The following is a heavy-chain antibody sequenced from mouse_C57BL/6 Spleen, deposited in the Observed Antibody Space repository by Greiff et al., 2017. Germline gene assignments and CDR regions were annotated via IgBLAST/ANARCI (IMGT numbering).Heavy chain of an antibody. Sequence: QVQLQQPGAELVKPGASVKMSCKASGYTFTSYWITWVKQRPGQGLEWIGDIYPCSGGTNYNEKFKSKATLTVDKSSSTAYMQLSRLTSEDSAGDYGARAQVTPLDYWGQGTLVTVSA. CDR3: ARAQVTPLDY. CDR2: IYPCSGGT. J-gene: IGHJ3*01. D-gene: IGHD2-3*01. V-gene: IGHV1-55*01. CDR1: GYTFTSYW.